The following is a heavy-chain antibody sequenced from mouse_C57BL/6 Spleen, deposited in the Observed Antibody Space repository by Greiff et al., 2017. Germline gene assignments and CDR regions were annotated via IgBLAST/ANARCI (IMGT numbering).Heavy chain of an antibody. CDR1: GYTFTDYY. CDR2: INPNNGGT. Sequence: VQLQQSGPELVKPGASVKISCKASGYTFTDYYMNWVKQSHGKSLEWIGDINPNNGGTSYNQKFKGKATLTVDKSSSTAYMELRSLTSEDSAVYYCARDSGCYAMDYWGQGTSVTVSS. V-gene: IGHV1-26*01. CDR3: ARDSGCYAMDY. J-gene: IGHJ4*01. D-gene: IGHD4-1*01.